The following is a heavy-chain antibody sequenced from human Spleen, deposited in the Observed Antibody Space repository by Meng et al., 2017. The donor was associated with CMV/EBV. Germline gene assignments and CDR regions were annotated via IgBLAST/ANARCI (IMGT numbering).Heavy chain of an antibody. V-gene: IGHV3-53*01. Sequence: GGSLRLSCAASGFTVSSNYMSWVRQAPGKGLEWVSVIYSGGSTYYADSVKGRFTISRDNSKNTLYLQMNSLRAEDTAVYYCARGLRYSSSSGDAFDIWGQGTMVTVSS. CDR3: ARGLRYSSSSGDAFDI. J-gene: IGHJ3*02. CDR2: IYSGGST. D-gene: IGHD6-6*01. CDR1: GFTVSSNY.